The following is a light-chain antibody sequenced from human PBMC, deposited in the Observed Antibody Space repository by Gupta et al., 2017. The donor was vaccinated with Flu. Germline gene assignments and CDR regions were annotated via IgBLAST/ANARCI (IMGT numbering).Light chain of an antibody. CDR1: QGIWNY. Sequence: DIQMTQSPSLLSASIGNRVTIPCRASQGIWNYLAWYQQNPGKVPKLLIYAASTLKSGAPSRFSGSGSGTDFTLTISSLQPEDVATYYCQKYSSALCPLTFGGGTKVDIK. J-gene: IGKJ4*01. CDR2: AAS. V-gene: IGKV1-27*01. CDR3: QKYSSALCPLT.